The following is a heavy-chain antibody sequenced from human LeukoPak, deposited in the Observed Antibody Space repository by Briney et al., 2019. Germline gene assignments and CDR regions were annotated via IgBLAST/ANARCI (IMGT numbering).Heavy chain of an antibody. CDR1: GFTFSSYS. Sequence: GGSLRLSCAASGFTFSSYSMNWVRQAPGKGLEWVSYISSSSSTIYYADSVKGRFTISRDNAKNSLYLQMNSLRAEDTAVYYCARESGYYLGSSAFDIWGQGTMVTVSS. D-gene: IGHD3-22*01. CDR3: ARESGYYLGSSAFDI. V-gene: IGHV3-48*01. J-gene: IGHJ3*02. CDR2: ISSSSSTI.